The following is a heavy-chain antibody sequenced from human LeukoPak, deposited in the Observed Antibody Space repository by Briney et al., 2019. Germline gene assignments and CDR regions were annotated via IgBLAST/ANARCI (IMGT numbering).Heavy chain of an antibody. Sequence: SVKVSCMASGGTFSSYAISWVRQAPGQGLEWMGGIIPIFGTANYAQKFQGRVTITADESTSTAYMELSSLRSEDTAVYYCASYGSGSYYAPYYFDYWGQGTLVTVSS. CDR2: IIPIFGTA. J-gene: IGHJ4*02. CDR1: GGTFSSYA. CDR3: ASYGSGSYYAPYYFDY. D-gene: IGHD3-10*01. V-gene: IGHV1-69*01.